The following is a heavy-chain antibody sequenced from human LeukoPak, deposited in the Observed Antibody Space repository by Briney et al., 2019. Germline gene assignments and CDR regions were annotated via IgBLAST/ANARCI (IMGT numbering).Heavy chain of an antibody. CDR3: ARDRVTVTTLYYYYYGMDV. J-gene: IGHJ6*02. V-gene: IGHV4-30-4*08. CDR2: IYYSGST. CDR1: GGSISSGDYY. D-gene: IGHD4-17*01. Sequence: PSETLSLTCTVSGGSISSGDYYWSWIRQPPGKGLEWIGYIYYSGSTYYNPSLKSRVTISADTSKNQFSLKLSSVTAADTAVYYCARDRVTVTTLYYYYYGMDVWGQGTTVTVSS.